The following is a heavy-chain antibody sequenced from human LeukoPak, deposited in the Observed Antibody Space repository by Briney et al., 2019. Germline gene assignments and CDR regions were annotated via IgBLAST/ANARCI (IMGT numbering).Heavy chain of an antibody. Sequence: SETLSLTCTVSGGSISSYYWSWIRQPPGKGLEWIGYIYTSGSTNYNPSLKSRVTISVDTSKNQFSLKLSSVTAADTAVYYCVRQTADYYYYYMDVWGKGTTVTVSS. CDR3: VRQTADYYYYYMDV. V-gene: IGHV4-4*09. J-gene: IGHJ6*03. CDR1: GGSISSYY. CDR2: IYTSGST.